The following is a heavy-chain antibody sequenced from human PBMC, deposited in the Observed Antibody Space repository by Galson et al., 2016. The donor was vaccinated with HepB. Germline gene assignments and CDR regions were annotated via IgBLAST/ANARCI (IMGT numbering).Heavy chain of an antibody. J-gene: IGHJ4*03. V-gene: IGHV3-21*01. CDR3: ARGHCGSTNCHLYFDY. CDR1: GFNIRDYS. CDR2: IEGDANHI. Sequence: RLSCAASGFNIRDYSMNWLRQAPGKGLEWVSHIEGDANHIHYRHSLKGRFTISRDIAKNSLYLEMSGLGAEDTAVYYCARGHCGSTNCHLYFDYWGQGTTVAVSS. D-gene: IGHD2-2*01.